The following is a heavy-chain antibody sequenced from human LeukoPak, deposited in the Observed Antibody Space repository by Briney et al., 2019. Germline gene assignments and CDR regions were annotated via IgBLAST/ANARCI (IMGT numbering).Heavy chain of an antibody. CDR3: ARDWSYDYVWGSYRP. V-gene: IGHV3-21*01. D-gene: IGHD3-16*02. CDR1: GFTFTSYT. J-gene: IGHJ4*02. CDR2: ISSSTSYI. Sequence: GGSLRLSCAASGFTFTSYTMNWVSQAPGKGLEWVSSISSSTSYIYYTDSVKGRFTISRDNAKNSLSLQMNSPRAEDTAVYYCARDWSYDYVWGSYRPGGQGTLVTVSS.